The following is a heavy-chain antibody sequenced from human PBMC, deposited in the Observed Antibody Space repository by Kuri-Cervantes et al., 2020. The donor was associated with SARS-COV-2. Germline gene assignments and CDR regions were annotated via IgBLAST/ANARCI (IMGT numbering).Heavy chain of an antibody. CDR1: GFTFSSYW. CDR3: ARVFFFQRGRAAFDI. Sequence: GESLKISCAASGFTFSSYWMSWVRQAPGKGLEWVANIKQDGSEKYYVDSVKGRFTISRDNAKNTLYLQMNSLRAEDTAVYYCARVFFFQRGRAAFDIWGQGTMVTVSS. CDR2: IKQDGSEK. J-gene: IGHJ3*02. D-gene: IGHD6-25*01. V-gene: IGHV3-7*01.